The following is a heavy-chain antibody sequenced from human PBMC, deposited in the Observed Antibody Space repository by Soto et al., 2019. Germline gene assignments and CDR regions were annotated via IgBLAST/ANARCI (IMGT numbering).Heavy chain of an antibody. J-gene: IGHJ4*02. V-gene: IGHV4-4*02. CDR1: GGSISSSNW. CDR3: ARDHVAVAGTRGVDY. CDR2: IYHSGST. D-gene: IGHD6-19*01. Sequence: SETLSLTCAVSGGSISSSNWWSWVRQPPGKGLEWIGEIYHSGSTNYNPSLKSRVTISVDKSKNQFSLKLSSVTAADTAVYYCARDHVAVAGTRGVDYWGQGTLVTVSS.